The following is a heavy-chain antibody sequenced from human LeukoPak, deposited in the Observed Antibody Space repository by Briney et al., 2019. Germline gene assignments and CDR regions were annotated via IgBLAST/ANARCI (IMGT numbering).Heavy chain of an antibody. CDR3: AKGVAIGYYGSGSPVDY. V-gene: IGHV3-23*01. CDR1: GFTFSTYA. D-gene: IGHD3-10*01. Sequence: GESLTLSCAASGFTFSTYAMSWLRQAPGKGLEWISAISGSGGSTYYADSVKGRPTISRDNSKYTLYLQRNSLRADDTAVYYCAKGVAIGYYGSGSPVDYWGQGTLVTVSS. J-gene: IGHJ4*02. CDR2: ISGSGGST.